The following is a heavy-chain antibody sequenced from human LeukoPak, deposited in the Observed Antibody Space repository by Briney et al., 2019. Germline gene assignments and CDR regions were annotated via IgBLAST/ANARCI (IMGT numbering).Heavy chain of an antibody. CDR2: INQGGNER. J-gene: IGHJ4*02. V-gene: IGHV3-7*01. Sequence: GGSLRLSCAASRFTFSDSWMTWVRQAPGKGLELVATINQGGNERYYLESVKGRFTISRDNAKNSLYLQMNDLRVEDTALYYCARDRRTYSGRSGDYFDYWGQGTLVTVSS. CDR1: RFTFSDSW. CDR3: ARDRRTYSGRSGDYFDY. D-gene: IGHD6-13*01.